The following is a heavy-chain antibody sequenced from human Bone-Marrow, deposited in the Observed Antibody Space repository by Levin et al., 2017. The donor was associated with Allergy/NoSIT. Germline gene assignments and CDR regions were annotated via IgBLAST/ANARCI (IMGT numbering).Heavy chain of an antibody. CDR1: GGSISSRDYY. CDR3: VSQRGGVAGSYYYGMDV. Sequence: PSETLSLTCTLSGGSISSRDYYWGWFRQSPGKGLEWIGSIYYSGNTYYTPSLKSRLTISVDTFKDQFSLRLTSVTAADTAVYYCVSQRGGVAGSYYYGMDVWGQGATVTVSS. V-gene: IGHV4-39*01. J-gene: IGHJ6*02. CDR2: IYYSGNT. D-gene: IGHD6-19*01.